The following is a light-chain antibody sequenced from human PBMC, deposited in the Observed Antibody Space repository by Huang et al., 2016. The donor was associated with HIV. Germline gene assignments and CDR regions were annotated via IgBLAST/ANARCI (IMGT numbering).Light chain of an antibody. Sequence: DIQMTQSPSSLSASLGDRVTITCRASQSSTRFLNWYQQKPGKAPEILIFTASDLESWVPSRFSGSGSGTDFTLTIDSVQPEDFATYYCRQSYTVPYTFGQGTKLEIK. CDR3: RQSYTVPYT. V-gene: IGKV1-39*01. CDR1: QSSTRF. CDR2: TAS. J-gene: IGKJ2*01.